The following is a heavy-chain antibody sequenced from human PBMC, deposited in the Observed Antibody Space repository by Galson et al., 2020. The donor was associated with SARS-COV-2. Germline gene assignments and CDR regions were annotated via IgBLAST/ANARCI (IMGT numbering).Heavy chain of an antibody. CDR3: ARGHLEISMIVVVFTAAAYYFES. V-gene: IGHV4-34*01. J-gene: IGHJ4*02. D-gene: IGHD3-22*01. CDR1: GGSSSDYS. CDR2: INHSGNI. Sequence: SQASETLSLTCAVYGGSSSDYSWSWIRQPPGKGLEWIGEINHSGNINYNPSLKSRVTRSLDTSKNKFSLKLSSVTAADTAAYYCARGHLEISMIVVVFTAAAYYFESWGQGTLGTVFS.